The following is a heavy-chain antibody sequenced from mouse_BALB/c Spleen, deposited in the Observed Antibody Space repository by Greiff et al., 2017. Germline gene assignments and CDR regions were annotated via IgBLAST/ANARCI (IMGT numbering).Heavy chain of an antibody. D-gene: IGHD1-3*01. V-gene: IGHV5-4*02. CDR3: ARGRITHYYAMDY. Sequence: EVQLLESGGGLVKPGGSLKLSCAASGFTFSDYYMYWVRQTPEKRLEWVATISDGGSYTYYPDSVKGRFTITRDNAKNNLYLQMSSLTSEDTAMYYCARGRITHYYAMDYWGQGTSVTVSA. J-gene: IGHJ4*01. CDR2: ISDGGSYT. CDR1: GFTFSDYY.